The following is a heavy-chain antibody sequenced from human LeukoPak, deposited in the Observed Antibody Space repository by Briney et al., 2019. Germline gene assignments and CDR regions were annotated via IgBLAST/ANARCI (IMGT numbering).Heavy chain of an antibody. D-gene: IGHD3-22*01. CDR3: AHSGIHYDSSGYYFYYFDY. Sequence: SGPTLVKPTQTLTLTCTFPGFSLSTSGVAVGWIRQPPGKALEWLALIYWNDDEHYSPFLRSRVTITKDTSKNQVVLTMTNMDPVDTATYYCAHSGIHYDSSGYYFYYFDYWGQGTLVTVSS. J-gene: IGHJ4*02. CDR1: GFSLSTSGVA. CDR2: IYWNDDE. V-gene: IGHV2-5*01.